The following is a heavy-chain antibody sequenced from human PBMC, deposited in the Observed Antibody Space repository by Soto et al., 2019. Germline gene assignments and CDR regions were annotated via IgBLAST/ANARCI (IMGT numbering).Heavy chain of an antibody. Sequence: QVQLVQSGPEVKKPGASVKVSCKASGYTFTSYGVSWVRLAPGQGLEWMGWISGYNGQTNYAQKFRGRVTFTADTSTNTACMELWSLTSDDTAMYYCVRDQRKELWVEGLTAIDVWGHGTTVTVSS. V-gene: IGHV1-18*01. D-gene: IGHD3-16*01. CDR3: VRDQRKELWVEGLTAIDV. CDR1: GYTFTSYG. CDR2: ISGYNGQT. J-gene: IGHJ6*01.